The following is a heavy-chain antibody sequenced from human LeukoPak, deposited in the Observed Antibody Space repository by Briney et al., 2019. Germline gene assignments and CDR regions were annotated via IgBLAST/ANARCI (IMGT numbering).Heavy chain of an antibody. CDR3: ARSGVFTGYDAFDI. J-gene: IGHJ3*02. D-gene: IGHD3-3*01. CDR1: GGSISDYY. V-gene: IGHV4-4*08. CDR2: IFPSGST. Sequence: SETLSLTCTVSGGSISDYYWSWIRQPPGKGLEYIGNIFPSGSTNYNPSLKSRVTISVDTSKNQYSLKLSSVTAADTAVYYCARSGVFTGYDAFDIWGQGTRVTVSS.